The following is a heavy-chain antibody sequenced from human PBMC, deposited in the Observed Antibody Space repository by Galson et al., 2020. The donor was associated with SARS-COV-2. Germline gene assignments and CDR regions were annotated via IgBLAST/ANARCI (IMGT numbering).Heavy chain of an antibody. V-gene: IGHV1-2*02. CDR2: INPNSGGT. J-gene: IGHJ4*02. CDR3: ARDVASTTGFHFDY. CDR1: GYTITGYN. D-gene: IGHD5-12*01. Sequence: ASVQVSCKASGYTITGYNMHWVRQAPGQGLEWMGWINPNSGGTNYAQKFQGRVTMTRDTSISTAYMELSRLRSDDTAVYYCARDVASTTGFHFDYWGQGTLVTVSS.